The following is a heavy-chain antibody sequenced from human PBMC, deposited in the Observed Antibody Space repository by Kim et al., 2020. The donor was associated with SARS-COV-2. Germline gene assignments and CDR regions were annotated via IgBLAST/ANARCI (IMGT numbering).Heavy chain of an antibody. J-gene: IGHJ4*02. CDR3: AKDRGAAAGPFDY. D-gene: IGHD6-13*01. V-gene: IGHV3-30*02. Sequence: YADSVKGRFTISRDNSKNTLYLQMNSLRAEDTAVYYCAKDRGAAAGPFDYWGQGTLVTVSS.